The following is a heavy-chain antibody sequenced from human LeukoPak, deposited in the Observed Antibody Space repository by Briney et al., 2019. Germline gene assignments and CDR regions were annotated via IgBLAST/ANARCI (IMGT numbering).Heavy chain of an antibody. CDR1: GFTFSSYS. V-gene: IGHV3-48*01. D-gene: IGHD1-1*01. Sequence: PGGSLRLSCAASGFTFSSYSMNWVRQAPGKGLEWVSYISSSSSTIYYADSVKGRFTISRDNAKNSLYLQMNSLRAEDTAVYYCARDWKNYCFDYWGQGTLVTVSS. CDR3: ARDWKNYCFDY. J-gene: IGHJ4*02. CDR2: ISSSSSTI.